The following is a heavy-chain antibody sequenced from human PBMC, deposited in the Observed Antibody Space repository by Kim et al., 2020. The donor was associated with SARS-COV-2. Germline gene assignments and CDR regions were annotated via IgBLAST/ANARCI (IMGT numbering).Heavy chain of an antibody. V-gene: IGHV4-31*03. D-gene: IGHD6-13*01. CDR3: ARDIAAAGTGDAFDI. CDR1: GGSISSGGYY. Sequence: SETLSLTCTVSGGSISSGGYYWSWIRQHPGKGLEWIGYIYYSGSTYYNPSLKSRVTISVDTSKNQFSLKLSSVTAADTAVYYCARDIAAAGTGDAFDIWGQGTMVTVSS. J-gene: IGHJ3*02. CDR2: IYYSGST.